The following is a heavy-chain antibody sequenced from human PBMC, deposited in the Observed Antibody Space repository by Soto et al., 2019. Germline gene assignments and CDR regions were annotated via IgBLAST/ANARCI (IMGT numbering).Heavy chain of an antibody. D-gene: IGHD3-10*01. CDR1: GYTFTSYY. V-gene: IGHV1-46*03. J-gene: IGHJ4*02. CDR3: ARDVEYYGSGSYYFDY. CDR2: INPSGGST. Sequence: QVQLVQSGAEVKKPGASVKVSCKASGYTFTSYYMHWVRQAPGQGLEWMGIINPSGGSTSYAQKFPGRVTMTRDTSTSTVYMELSSLRSEDTAVYYCARDVEYYGSGSYYFDYWGQGTLVTVSS.